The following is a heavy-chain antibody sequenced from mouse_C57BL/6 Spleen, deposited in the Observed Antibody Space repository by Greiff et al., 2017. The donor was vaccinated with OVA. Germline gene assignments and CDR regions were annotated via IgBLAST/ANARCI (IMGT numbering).Heavy chain of an antibody. J-gene: IGHJ2*01. V-gene: IGHV1-80*01. CDR3: ARGGSPYYFDY. CDR2: IYPGDGDT. CDR1: GYAFSSYW. Sequence: QVQLQQSGAELVKPGASVKISCKASGYAFSSYWMNWVKQSPGKRLEWIGPIYPGDGDTNYNGKLKGKATLSADKSSNTACIQLISLTSADSAVYFCARGGSPYYFDYWGQGTTLTVSS.